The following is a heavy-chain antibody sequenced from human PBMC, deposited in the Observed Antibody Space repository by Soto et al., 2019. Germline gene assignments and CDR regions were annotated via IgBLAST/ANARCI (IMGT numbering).Heavy chain of an antibody. CDR1: GFTFSGSA. CDR3: TREGYCSSTSCYWYFDL. V-gene: IGHV3-73*01. D-gene: IGHD2-2*01. J-gene: IGHJ2*01. CDR2: IRSKANSYAT. Sequence: GGSLRLSCAASGFTFSGSAMHWVRRASGKGLEWVGRIRSKANSYATAYAASVKGRFTISRDDSKNTAYLQMNSLKTEDTAVYYCTREGYCSSTSCYWYFDLWGRGTLVTVSS.